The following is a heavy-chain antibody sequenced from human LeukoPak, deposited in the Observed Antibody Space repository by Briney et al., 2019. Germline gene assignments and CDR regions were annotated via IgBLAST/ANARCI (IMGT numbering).Heavy chain of an antibody. CDR3: ASLMGYCSSTSCQNFDY. V-gene: IGHV3-23*01. Sequence: PGGSLRLSCAASGFTFSSYAMSWVRQAPGKGLEWVSAISGSGGSTYYADSVKGRFTISRDNSKNTPYLQMYSLRAEDTAVYYCASLMGYCSSTSCQNFDYWGQGTLVTVSS. D-gene: IGHD2-2*01. CDR1: GFTFSSYA. CDR2: ISGSGGST. J-gene: IGHJ4*02.